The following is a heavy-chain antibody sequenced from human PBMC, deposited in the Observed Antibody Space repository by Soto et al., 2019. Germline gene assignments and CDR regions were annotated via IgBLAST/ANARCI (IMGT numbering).Heavy chain of an antibody. Sequence: GGSLRLSCAASGFTVSSNYMSWVRQALGKGLEWVSVIYSGGSTYYADSVKGRFTISRDNSKNTLYLQMNSLRAEDTAVYYCARDQVDTAMDTGYYGMDVWGQGTTVTVSS. CDR2: IYSGGST. V-gene: IGHV3-53*01. J-gene: IGHJ6*02. CDR3: ARDQVDTAMDTGYYGMDV. D-gene: IGHD5-18*01. CDR1: GFTVSSNY.